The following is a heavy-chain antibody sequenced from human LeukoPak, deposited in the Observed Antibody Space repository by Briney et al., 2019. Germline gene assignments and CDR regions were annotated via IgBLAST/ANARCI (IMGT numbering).Heavy chain of an antibody. V-gene: IGHV1-2*02. CDR3: ARDPVANYYYYMDV. D-gene: IGHD5-12*01. J-gene: IGHJ6*03. CDR1: GYTFTGYY. CDR2: INPNSGGT. Sequence: ASVKVSCKASGYTFTGYYMHWVRQAPGQGLEWMGWINPNSGGTNYAQKFQGRVTMTRDTSISTAYMELSRLRSDDTAVYYCARDPVANYYYYMDVWGKGTTVTVSS.